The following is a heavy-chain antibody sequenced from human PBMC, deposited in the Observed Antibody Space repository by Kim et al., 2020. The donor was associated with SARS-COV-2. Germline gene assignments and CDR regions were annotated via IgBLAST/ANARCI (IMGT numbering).Heavy chain of an antibody. J-gene: IGHJ6*02. D-gene: IGHD3-10*01. V-gene: IGHV1-69*04. CDR2: IIPILGIA. CDR3: AREGRQITMVRGVHEEDYGMDV. Sequence: SVKVSCKASGGTFSSYAISWVRQAPGQGLEWMGRIIPILGIANYAQKFQGRVTITADKSTSTAYMELSSLRSEDTAVYYCAREGRQITMVRGVHEEDYGMDVWGQGTTVTVSS. CDR1: GGTFSSYA.